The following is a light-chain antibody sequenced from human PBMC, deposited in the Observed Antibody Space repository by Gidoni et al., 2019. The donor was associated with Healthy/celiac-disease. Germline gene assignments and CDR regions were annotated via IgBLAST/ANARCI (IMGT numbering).Light chain of an antibody. V-gene: IGKV1-27*01. J-gene: IGKJ1*01. Sequence: DIQMTQSPSSLSASVGDRVTITCRASQGLSNYLAWYQQKPGQSPKLLIYAASTLESGVPSRFSGSGSGTDFTLTISSLQPEDVAVYYCQKYNSAPLTFGQGTKVEIK. CDR1: QGLSNY. CDR2: AAS. CDR3: QKYNSAPLT.